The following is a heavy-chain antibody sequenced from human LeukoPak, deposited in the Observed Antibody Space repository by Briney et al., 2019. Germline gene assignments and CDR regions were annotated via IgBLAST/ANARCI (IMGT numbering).Heavy chain of an antibody. CDR3: ARAGRGSGWYDY. V-gene: IGHV4-59*01. CDR1: GGSISSYY. CDR2: IYYSGST. Sequence: TSETLSPTCTVSGGSISSYYWSWIRQPPGKGLEWIGYIYYSGSTNYNPSLKSRVTISVDTSKNQFSLKLSSVTAADTAVYYCARAGRGSGWYDYWGQGTLVTVSS. J-gene: IGHJ4*02. D-gene: IGHD6-19*01.